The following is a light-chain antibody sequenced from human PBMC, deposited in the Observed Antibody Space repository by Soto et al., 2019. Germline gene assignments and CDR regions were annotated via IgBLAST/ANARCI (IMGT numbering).Light chain of an antibody. V-gene: IGKV1-8*01. CDR1: QGISSH. Sequence: AIRMTQSPSSFSASTGDRVTITCRASQGISSHLDWYQLKPGKAPRLLIYTASSLESGVASRFSGSGSGTDFTLTISSLQSEDFAVYYCQQYFSYPLTFGGGTKVEIK. J-gene: IGKJ4*01. CDR3: QQYFSYPLT. CDR2: TAS.